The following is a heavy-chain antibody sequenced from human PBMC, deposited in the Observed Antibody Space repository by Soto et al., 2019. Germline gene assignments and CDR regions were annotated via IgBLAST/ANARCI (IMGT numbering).Heavy chain of an antibody. D-gene: IGHD5-18*01. V-gene: IGHV3-30*18. CDR3: AKERYGKIWLDDYGMDV. Sequence: GGSLRLSCAASGFTFSSYGIHWVRQAPGKGLEWVALISYDGTDKYYADSVKGRFTLSRDNSKNTLFLQMNSLRAEDTAVYYCAKERYGKIWLDDYGMDVWGQGTKVTVYS. CDR1: GFTFSSYG. CDR2: ISYDGTDK. J-gene: IGHJ6*02.